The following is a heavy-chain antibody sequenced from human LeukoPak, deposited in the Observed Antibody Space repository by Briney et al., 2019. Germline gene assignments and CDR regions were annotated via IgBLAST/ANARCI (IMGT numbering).Heavy chain of an antibody. CDR3: AKVAYYSDSSGYYPYYFDY. V-gene: IGHV3-33*06. D-gene: IGHD3-22*01. Sequence: GGSLRLSCAASGFTFSSYGMHWVRQAPGKGLEWVAVIWYDGSNKYYADSVKGRFTISRDNSKNTLYLQMNSLRAEDTALYYCAKVAYYSDSSGYYPYYFDYWGQGTLVTVSS. J-gene: IGHJ4*02. CDR2: IWYDGSNK. CDR1: GFTFSSYG.